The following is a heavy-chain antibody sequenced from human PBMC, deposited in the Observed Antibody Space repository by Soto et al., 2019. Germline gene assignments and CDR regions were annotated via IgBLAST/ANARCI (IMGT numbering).Heavy chain of an antibody. Sequence: ASVKVSCKASGYPFSNYDINWVRQATGQGLEWMGWVNPNSGNTGYAQKFQGRVTLTRNTSISTAYMELSSLRSEDTAVYYCARGRADVWGKGTTVTFSS. CDR3: ARGRADV. CDR2: VNPNSGNT. CDR1: GYPFSNYD. V-gene: IGHV1-8*01. J-gene: IGHJ6*04.